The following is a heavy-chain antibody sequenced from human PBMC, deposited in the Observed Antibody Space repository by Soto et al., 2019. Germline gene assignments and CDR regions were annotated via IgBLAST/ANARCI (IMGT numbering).Heavy chain of an antibody. CDR1: GYTFTSYD. CDR2: MNPNSGNT. CDR3: ATDVPLEYCSGGSCSSHFQH. J-gene: IGHJ1*01. Sequence: GASVKVSCKAFGYTFTSYDINWVRQAPGQGLEWMGWMNPNSGNTGYAQKFQGWVTMTRDTSISTAYMELSSLRSEDTAVYYCATDVPLEYCSGGSCSSHFQHWGQGTLVTVSS. D-gene: IGHD2-15*01. V-gene: IGHV1-8*01.